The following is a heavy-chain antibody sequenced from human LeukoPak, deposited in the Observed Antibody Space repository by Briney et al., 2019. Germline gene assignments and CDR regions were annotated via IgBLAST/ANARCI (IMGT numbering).Heavy chain of an antibody. CDR2: ISGSSSTI. CDR3: ARDRMYSSGWYDF. V-gene: IGHV3-48*01. J-gene: IGHJ4*02. D-gene: IGHD6-19*01. Sequence: GGSLRLSCAASGFTFSSYSMNWVRQAPGKGLEWVSYISGSSSTIYYADSVKGRFTISRDNAKNSLYLQMNSLRAEDTAVYYCARDRMYSSGWYDFGGQGTLVTVSS. CDR1: GFTFSSYS.